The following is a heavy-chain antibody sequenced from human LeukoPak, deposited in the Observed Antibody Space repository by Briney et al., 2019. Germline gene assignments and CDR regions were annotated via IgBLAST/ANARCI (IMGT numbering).Heavy chain of an antibody. J-gene: IGHJ3*02. V-gene: IGHV4-39*01. CDR1: GDSISSSSSY. Sequence: PSETLSPTCTVSGDSISSSSSYWGWIRQPPGKGLEWIGSIYYSGSTYYNTSLKSRVTISVDTSNNQFSLKLNSVTAADTAVYYCARRSELTPAFDIWGQGTMVTVSS. CDR2: IYYSGST. D-gene: IGHD1-26*01. CDR3: ARRSELTPAFDI.